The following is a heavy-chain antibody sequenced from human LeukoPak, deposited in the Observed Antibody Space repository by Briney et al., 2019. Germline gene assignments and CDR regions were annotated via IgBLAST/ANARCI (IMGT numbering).Heavy chain of an antibody. CDR2: INPNSGGT. Sequence: ASPKVSCKASGYTFTGDYMHWVREAPGQRLEWMGWINPNSGGTNCAQKFQGRVTMTRDTSISTAYMELSRLRSDDTAVYYCARDRTRTGYSSGWYLDYWGEGSLVTVSS. CDR3: ARDRTRTGYSSGWYLDY. D-gene: IGHD6-19*01. V-gene: IGHV1-2*02. J-gene: IGHJ4*02. CDR1: GYTFTGDY.